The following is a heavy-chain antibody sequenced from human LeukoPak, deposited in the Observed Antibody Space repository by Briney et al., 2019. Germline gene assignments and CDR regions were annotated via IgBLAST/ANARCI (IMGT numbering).Heavy chain of an antibody. Sequence: SETLSLTCTVSGGSISSSSYYWGWIRQPPGKGVEWIGSIYYSGSTYYNPSLKSRVTISVDTSKNQFSLKLSSVTAADTAVYYCARWLQYSDAFDIWGQGTMVTVSS. CDR3: ARWLQYSDAFDI. V-gene: IGHV4-39*01. J-gene: IGHJ3*02. CDR2: IYYSGST. CDR1: GGSISSSSYY. D-gene: IGHD5-24*01.